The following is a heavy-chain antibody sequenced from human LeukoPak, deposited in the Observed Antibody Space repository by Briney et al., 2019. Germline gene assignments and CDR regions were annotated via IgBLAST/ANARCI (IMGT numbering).Heavy chain of an antibody. CDR3: ATARGYSSEYK. J-gene: IGHJ4*02. Sequence: GRSLRLSCAASGFTFSSYGMHWVRQAPGKGLEWVAVISYDGSNKYYADSVKGRFTISRDNSKNTLYLRMNSLRAEDTAVYYCATARGYSSEYKWGQGTLVTVSS. CDR2: ISYDGSNK. CDR1: GFTFSSYG. V-gene: IGHV3-30*03. D-gene: IGHD6-19*01.